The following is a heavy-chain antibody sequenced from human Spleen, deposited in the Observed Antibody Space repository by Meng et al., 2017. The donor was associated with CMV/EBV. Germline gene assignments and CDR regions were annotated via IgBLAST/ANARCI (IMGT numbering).Heavy chain of an antibody. CDR1: GYTFTSYD. CDR2: IIPIFGTA. Sequence: SVKVSCKASGYTFTSYDINWVRQAPGQGLEWMGGIIPIFGTANYAQKFQGRVTITTDESTSTAYMELSSLRSEDTAVYYCASVNPWGGGHYYYGMDVWGQGTTVTVSS. V-gene: IGHV1-69*05. J-gene: IGHJ6*02. CDR3: ASVNPWGGGHYYYGMDV. D-gene: IGHD7-27*01.